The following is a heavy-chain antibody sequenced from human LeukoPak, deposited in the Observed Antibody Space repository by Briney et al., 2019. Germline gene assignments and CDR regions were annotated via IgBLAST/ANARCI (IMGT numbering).Heavy chain of an antibody. V-gene: IGHV4-59*12. CDR2: IYYSGST. Sequence: KSSETLSLTCTVSGGSMRSNYWSLIRQPPGKGLEWIGNIYYSGSTNYNPSLKSRVTISIDPSKNQFSLKLSSVTAADTAVYYCARIWDTAMVRFDYWGQGTLVTVSS. CDR3: ARIWDTAMVRFDY. CDR1: GGSMRSNY. D-gene: IGHD5-18*01. J-gene: IGHJ4*02.